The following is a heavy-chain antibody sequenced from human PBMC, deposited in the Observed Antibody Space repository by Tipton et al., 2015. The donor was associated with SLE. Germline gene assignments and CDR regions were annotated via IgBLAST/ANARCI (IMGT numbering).Heavy chain of an antibody. Sequence: SLRLSCAASGFTFSNYWMSWVRQAPGKGLEWVANIKQDGSEKYYVDSVKGRFTISRDNAKNSLYLQMNSLRAEDTAVYYCARGGTVAPGYWGQGTLVTVSS. J-gene: IGHJ4*02. V-gene: IGHV3-7*05. CDR2: IKQDGSEK. CDR3: ARGGTVAPGY. D-gene: IGHD6-19*01. CDR1: GFTFSNYW.